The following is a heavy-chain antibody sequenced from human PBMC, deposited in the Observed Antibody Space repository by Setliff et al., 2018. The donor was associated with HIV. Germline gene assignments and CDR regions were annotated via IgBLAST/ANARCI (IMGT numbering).Heavy chain of an antibody. V-gene: IGHV1-8*03. D-gene: IGHD4-17*01. CDR2: MNPNSGNT. CDR1: GYTFTSYD. Sequence: ASVKVSCKASGYTFTSYDINWVRQATGQGLEWMGWMNPNSGNTGYAQKFQGRVTITRNTSISTAYMELSSLRSDDTAVYYCARNYGADSNYFDYWGQGALVTVSS. J-gene: IGHJ4*02. CDR3: ARNYGADSNYFDY.